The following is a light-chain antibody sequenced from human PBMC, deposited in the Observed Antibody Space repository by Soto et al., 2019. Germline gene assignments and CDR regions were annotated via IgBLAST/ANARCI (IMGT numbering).Light chain of an antibody. Sequence: DIQMTQSPSTMSASVGDRATITCRASQSINKWLAWFQQKAGKAPKLLIYEASKLATGVPSRISGSGSGTEFTLTISSLQPDDFATYYCQQYTNYPWTFGQGTKVDI. CDR1: QSINKW. CDR3: QQYTNYPWT. J-gene: IGKJ1*01. CDR2: EAS. V-gene: IGKV1-5*03.